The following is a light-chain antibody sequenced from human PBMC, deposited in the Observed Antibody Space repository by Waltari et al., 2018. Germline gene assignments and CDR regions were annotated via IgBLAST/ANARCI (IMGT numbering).Light chain of an antibody. V-gene: IGKV1-5*03. J-gene: IGKJ1*01. CDR3: QQYNTYWT. CDR1: QNVDTW. Sequence: DIQMTQSPSTLSASIGDRVTITCRASQNVDTWLAGYQQKPGKAPKLLVYKTSTLQSGVPSRFSGSGSGTHFTLTISSLQPDDFATYYCQQYNTYWTFGQGTKVE. CDR2: KTS.